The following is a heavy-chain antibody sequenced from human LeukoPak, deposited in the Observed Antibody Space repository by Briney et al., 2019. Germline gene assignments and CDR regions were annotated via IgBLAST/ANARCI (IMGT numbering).Heavy chain of an antibody. J-gene: IGHJ4*02. V-gene: IGHV3-23*01. CDR3: AKDDYYDSSGYLY. CDR1: GFTFGSYA. D-gene: IGHD3-22*01. CDR2: ISGSGGST. Sequence: PGGSLRLSCAASGFTFGSYAMSWVRQAPGKGLEWVSAISGSGGSTYYADSVKGRFTISRDNSKNTLYLQMNSLRAEDTAVYYCAKDDYYDSSGYLYWGQGTLVTVSS.